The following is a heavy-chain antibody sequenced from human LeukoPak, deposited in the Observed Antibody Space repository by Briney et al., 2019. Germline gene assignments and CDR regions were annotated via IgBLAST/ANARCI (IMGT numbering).Heavy chain of an antibody. V-gene: IGHV3-21*01. CDR3: AREGGTVTTGGYYYYYGMDV. CDR1: GFTFSSYS. Sequence: PGGSLRLSCAASGFTFSSYSMNWVRQAPGKGLEWVSSISSSSSYIYYADSVKGRFTISRDNAKNSLYLQMNSLRAEDTAVYYCAREGGTVTTGGYYYYYGMDVWGQGTTVTVSS. J-gene: IGHJ6*02. D-gene: IGHD4-17*01. CDR2: ISSSSSYI.